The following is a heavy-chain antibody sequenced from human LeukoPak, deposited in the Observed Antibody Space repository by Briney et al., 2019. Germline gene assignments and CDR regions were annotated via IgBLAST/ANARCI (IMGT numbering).Heavy chain of an antibody. CDR2: IYHRGST. CDR3: ARSTPDFDY. CDR1: GYSISSGYY. J-gene: IGHJ4*02. D-gene: IGHD2-15*01. Sequence: PSETLSLTCTVSGYSISSGYYWGWSRPPPGKVLEWIGSIYHRGSTYYNPSLKSRVTISVDTSKNQFSLKLGSVTAADTAVYYCARSTPDFDYWGEGTLVTVSS. V-gene: IGHV4-38-2*02.